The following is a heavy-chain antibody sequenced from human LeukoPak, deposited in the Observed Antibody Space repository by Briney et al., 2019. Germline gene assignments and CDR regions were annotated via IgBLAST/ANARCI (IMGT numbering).Heavy chain of an antibody. CDR3: ARGNILTGYCFDF. CDR1: GGSITGYY. V-gene: IGHV4-34*01. J-gene: IGHJ4*02. Sequence: KPSETLSLTCAVYGGSITGYYWSWIRLTPGRGLEWVGEIHYTGATSYNPSLKSRATISTDTSKNQFSLRLSSVTAADTAVYYCARGNILTGYCFDFWGQGALVTVSS. D-gene: IGHD3-9*01. CDR2: IHYTGAT.